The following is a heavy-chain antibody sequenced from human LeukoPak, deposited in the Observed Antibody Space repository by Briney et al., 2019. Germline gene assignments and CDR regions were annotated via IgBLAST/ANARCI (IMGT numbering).Heavy chain of an antibody. V-gene: IGHV3-74*01. D-gene: IGHD2-21*02. CDR2: IDDVGSGT. J-gene: IGHJ5*01. CDR1: GFTLSSNW. Sequence: PGGSLRLSCAVSGFTLSSNWMHWVRQVPGKGLEWVSRIDDVGSGTSYADSVKGRFTISRDDAENTVYLQMNSLRAEDTAVYYCATVFDFWGQGTLVTVSS. CDR3: ATVFDF.